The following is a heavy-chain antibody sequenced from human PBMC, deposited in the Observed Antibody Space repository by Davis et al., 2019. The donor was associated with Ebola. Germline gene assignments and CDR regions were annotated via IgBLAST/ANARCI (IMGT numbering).Heavy chain of an antibody. V-gene: IGHV1-18*01. Sequence: ASVKVSCKASGFTLANYAIHWVRQAPGQGLEWMGWINPHNGNTNYAQNVQGRVTMTTDTSTSTAYMEVGTLRSGDTAVYYCARGGLGSGLHILRYFRHWGQGTLVTVSS. J-gene: IGHJ1*01. CDR3: ARGGLGSGLHILRYFRH. CDR2: INPHNGNT. D-gene: IGHD6-25*01. CDR1: GFTLANYA.